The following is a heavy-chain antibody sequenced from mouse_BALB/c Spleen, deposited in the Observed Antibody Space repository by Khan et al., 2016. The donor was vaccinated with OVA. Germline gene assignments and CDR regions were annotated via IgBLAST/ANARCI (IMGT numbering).Heavy chain of an antibody. Sequence: VQLKQSGAELVKPGASVKLSCTASGFNIKDTYMHWVKQRPEQGLEWIGGIDPATGNTKFDPKFKGKATITVDTSSNTAYLQLSRLTSEDTAVYYCASGKIRYVGSYAMDYWGQGTSVTVSS. CDR1: GFNIKDTY. CDR3: ASGKIRYVGSYAMDY. D-gene: IGHD1-2*01. J-gene: IGHJ4*01. V-gene: IGHV14-3*02. CDR2: IDPATGNT.